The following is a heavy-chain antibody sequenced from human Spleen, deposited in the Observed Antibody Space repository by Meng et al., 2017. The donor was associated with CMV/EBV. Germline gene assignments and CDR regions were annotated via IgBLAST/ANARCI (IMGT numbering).Heavy chain of an antibody. CDR2: IHPSDSDT. V-gene: IGHV5-51*01. D-gene: IGHD2-2*01. CDR1: RFTFSTYW. Sequence: KDSRFTFSTYWIAWLRQKPGKDPEWMGIIHPSDSDTRYGPSFKGKVTFSVDKSISTAYLRWRSLKVSDTAMYYCATQVDSSSLDFGLWGRGSLVTVSS. J-gene: IGHJ2*01. CDR3: ATQVDSSSLDFGL.